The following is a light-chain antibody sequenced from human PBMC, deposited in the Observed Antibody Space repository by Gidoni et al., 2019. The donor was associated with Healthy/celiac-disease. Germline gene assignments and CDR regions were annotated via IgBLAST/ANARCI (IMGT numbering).Light chain of an antibody. V-gene: IGLV1-40*01. J-gene: IGLJ2*01. CDR3: QSYDSSLRGSL. CDR1: SSNIGAGYD. CDR2: GNS. Sequence: QSVLTQPPSVSGAPGQRVTISCTGSSSNIGAGYDLHWYPQLPGTAPKLLVYGNSNRPSGVPDRFSGSKSGTSASLAITGLQAEDEADYYCQSYDSSLRGSLFGGGTKLTVL.